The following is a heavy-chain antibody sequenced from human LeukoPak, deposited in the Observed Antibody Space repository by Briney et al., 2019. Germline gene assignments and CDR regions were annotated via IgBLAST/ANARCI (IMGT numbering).Heavy chain of an antibody. CDR2: ISSTGNYI. D-gene: IGHD3-10*01. J-gene: IGHJ4*02. Sequence: SCKASGYTFTDYAMNWVRQAPGKGLEWVSSISSTGNYIDYADSVKGRFSISRDNANDSLYLQMDSLRAEDTAAYYCARLMVRGVTWGSPLDYWGQGILVTVSS. V-gene: IGHV3-21*01. CDR1: GYTFTDYA. CDR3: ARLMVRGVTWGSPLDY.